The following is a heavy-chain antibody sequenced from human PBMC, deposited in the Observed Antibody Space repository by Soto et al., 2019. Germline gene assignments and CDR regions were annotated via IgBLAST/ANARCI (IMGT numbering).Heavy chain of an antibody. J-gene: IGHJ6*03. CDR2: ISSSSIFI. V-gene: IGHV3-48*01. CDR3: ARELSWGSNWYHYMAV. CDR1: GFILSDCA. Sequence: EVQLVESGGGLVQPGGSLRLSCATSGFILSDCAMNWVRQAPGKGLEWVSYISSSSIFIDYADSVKGRFTVSRDNARNSLYLQMNRLRAEDTAVYYCARELSWGSNWYHYMAVWGKGTTVTVS. D-gene: IGHD1-1*01.